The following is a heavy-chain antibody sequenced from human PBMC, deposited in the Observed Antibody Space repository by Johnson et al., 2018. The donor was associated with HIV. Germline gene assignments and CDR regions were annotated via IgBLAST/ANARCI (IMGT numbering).Heavy chain of an antibody. Sequence: QVQLVESGGGLVKPGGSLRLSCAASGFTFTSYAMHWIRQAPGKGLEWVALVSYDGSNIHYADSVKGRFTISRDSSKNMLYLQMNSLRAGDTAVYYCARGQRSSLYPVNAFDIWGQGTMVTVSS. CDR1: GFTFTSYA. D-gene: IGHD6-13*01. CDR2: VSYDGSNI. V-gene: IGHV3-30*14. J-gene: IGHJ3*02. CDR3: ARGQRSSLYPVNAFDI.